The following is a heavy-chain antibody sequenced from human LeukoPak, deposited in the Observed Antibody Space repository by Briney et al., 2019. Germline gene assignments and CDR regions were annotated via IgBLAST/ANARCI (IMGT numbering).Heavy chain of an antibody. D-gene: IGHD6-13*01. CDR1: GVSISSSNYY. V-gene: IGHV4-39*01. J-gene: IGHJ5*02. CDR2: TYYSGST. Sequence: PSETLSLTCTVSGVSISSSNYYWGWIRQPPGEGLEWIGSTYYSGSTYYNPSLKSRVTISVDTSKNQFSLRLSSVTAADAAVYYCATTKQQLVRSWFDPWGQGTLVTVSS. CDR3: ATTKQQLVRSWFDP.